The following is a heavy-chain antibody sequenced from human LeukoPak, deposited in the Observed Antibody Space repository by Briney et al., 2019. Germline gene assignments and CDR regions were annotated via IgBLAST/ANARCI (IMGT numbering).Heavy chain of an antibody. Sequence: SVKVSCKASGGTFSSYAISWVRPAPGQGLEWMGRIIPIFGIANYAQKFQGRVTTTADKSTSTAYMELSSLRSEDTAVYYCATYQPLLFYYGMDVWGQGTTVTVSS. CDR1: GGTFSSYA. J-gene: IGHJ6*02. V-gene: IGHV1-69*04. CDR2: IIPIFGIA. D-gene: IGHD2-21*02. CDR3: ATYQPLLFYYGMDV.